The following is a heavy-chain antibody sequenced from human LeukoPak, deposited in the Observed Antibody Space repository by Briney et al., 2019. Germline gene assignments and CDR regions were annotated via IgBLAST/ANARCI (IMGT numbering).Heavy chain of an antibody. J-gene: IGHJ4*02. V-gene: IGHV3-7*01. CDR3: ARHLSGVTGYTYGRGIDY. D-gene: IGHD5-18*01. CDR2: IKKDGSEK. CDR1: GFTFSSYW. Sequence: RPGGSLRLSCAASGFTFSSYWMSWVRQAPGKGLEWVANIKKDGSEKYYVDSVKGRFTISRDNAKTSLYLQMNSLRVEDTAVYYCARHLSGVTGYTYGRGIDYWGQGTLVTVSS.